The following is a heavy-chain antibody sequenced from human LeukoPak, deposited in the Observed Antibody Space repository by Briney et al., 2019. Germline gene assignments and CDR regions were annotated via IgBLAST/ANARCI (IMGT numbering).Heavy chain of an antibody. J-gene: IGHJ4*02. D-gene: IGHD6-13*01. CDR3: ARDGLRSSSIYYFDY. V-gene: IGHV3-21*01. CDR1: GFTFSSYS. CDR2: ISSSSSYI. Sequence: GGSLRLSCAASGFTFSSYSMNWVRQAPGKGLEWVSSISSSSSYIYYADSVKGRFTISRDNAKNSLYLQMNSLRAEDTAVYYCARDGLRSSSIYYFDYWGQGTLVTVSS.